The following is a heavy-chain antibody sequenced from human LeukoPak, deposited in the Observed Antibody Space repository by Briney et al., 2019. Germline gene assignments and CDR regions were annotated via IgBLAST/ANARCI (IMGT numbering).Heavy chain of an antibody. CDR1: GGTFSSYA. D-gene: IGHD4-17*01. CDR2: IIPIFGTA. V-gene: IGHV1-69*13. Sequence: ASVKVSCKASGGTFSSYAISWVRQAPGQGLEWMGGIIPIFGTANYAQKFQGRVTITADESTSTAYMELSSLRSEDTAVYYCARGGAYGDYAFDIWGQGTMVTVSS. CDR3: ARGGAYGDYAFDI. J-gene: IGHJ3*02.